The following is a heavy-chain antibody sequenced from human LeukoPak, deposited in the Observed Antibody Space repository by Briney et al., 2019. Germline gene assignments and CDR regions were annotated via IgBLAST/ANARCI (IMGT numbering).Heavy chain of an antibody. CDR2: ISSSSSYI. V-gene: IGHV3-21*01. CDR3: ARGYSSSGFDY. J-gene: IGHJ4*02. D-gene: IGHD4-11*01. Sequence: GGSLRLSCAASRFTFSSYSMTWVRQAPGKGLEWVSSISSSSSYIYYADSVKGRFTISRDNAKISLYLQMNSLRAEDTAVYYCARGYSSSGFDYWGQGTLVTVSS. CDR1: RFTFSSYS.